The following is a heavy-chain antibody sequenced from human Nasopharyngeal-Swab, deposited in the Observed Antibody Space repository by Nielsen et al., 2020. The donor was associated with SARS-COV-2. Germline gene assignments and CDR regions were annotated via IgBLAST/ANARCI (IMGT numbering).Heavy chain of an antibody. CDR3: AREDPIAVAGNLDY. J-gene: IGHJ4*02. Sequence: GESLKISCAASGFTFSSYWMNWVRQAPGKGLEWVSSISSSSSYIYYADSVKGRFTISRDNAKNSLYLQMNSLRAEDTAVYYCAREDPIAVAGNLDYWGQGTLVTVSS. CDR1: GFTFSSYW. D-gene: IGHD6-19*01. V-gene: IGHV3-21*01. CDR2: ISSSSSYI.